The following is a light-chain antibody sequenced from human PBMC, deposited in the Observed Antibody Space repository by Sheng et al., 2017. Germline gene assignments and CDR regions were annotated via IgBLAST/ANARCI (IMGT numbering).Light chain of an antibody. CDR1: RLGDKF. V-gene: IGLV3-1*01. J-gene: IGLJ2*01. Sequence: SYELTQPPSVSVSPRQTASITCSGDRLGDKFVCWYQQKAGQSPVLLIYHNTRPALXGXLSDSLPPTLETTATLTISGTQAMHEADYYCQAWHSGSLVFGGRDQVDRP. CDR3: QAWHSGSLV. CDR2: HNT.